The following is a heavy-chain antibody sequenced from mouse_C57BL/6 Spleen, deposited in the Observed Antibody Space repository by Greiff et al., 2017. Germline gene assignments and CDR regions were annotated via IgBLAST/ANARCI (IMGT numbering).Heavy chain of an antibody. CDR1: GFTFSNYW. V-gene: IGHV6-3*01. CDR3: TSYYYGSSLGYFDY. Sequence: EVKVEESGGGLVQPGGSMKLSCVASGFTFSNYWMNWVRQSPEKGLEWVAQIRLKSDNYATHYAESVKGRFTISRDDSKSSVYLQMNNLRAEDTGIYYCTSYYYGSSLGYFDYWGQGTTLTVSS. CDR2: IRLKSDNYAT. J-gene: IGHJ2*01. D-gene: IGHD1-1*01.